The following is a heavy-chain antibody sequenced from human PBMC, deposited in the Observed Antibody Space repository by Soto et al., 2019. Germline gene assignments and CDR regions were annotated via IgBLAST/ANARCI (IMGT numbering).Heavy chain of an antibody. D-gene: IGHD5-18*01. CDR2: IYYSGST. V-gene: IGHV4-59*01. CDR1: GGSISSYY. CDR3: ARERSGYSYRFYGMDV. Sequence: SETRSLTCTVSGGSISSYYWSWIRQPPGKGLEWIGYIYYSGSTNYNPSLKSRVTISVDTSKNQFSLKLSSVTAADTAVYYCARERSGYSYRFYGMDVWGQGTTVTVSS. J-gene: IGHJ6*02.